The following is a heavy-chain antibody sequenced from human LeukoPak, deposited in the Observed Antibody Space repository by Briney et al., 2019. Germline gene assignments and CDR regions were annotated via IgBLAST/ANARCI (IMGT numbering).Heavy chain of an antibody. CDR3: ARRAGLRSLDN. CDR1: GGSFSGYY. J-gene: IGHJ4*02. CDR2: INHSGVI. Sequence: KTSETLSLTCAVYGGSFSGYYWSWIRQPPGKGLEWIGEINHSGVINDNPSLKSRVTLSVDTSKNQFSLKLTSVTDADTAVYYCARRAGLRSLDNWGQGTLVTVSS. V-gene: IGHV4-34*01. D-gene: IGHD3-16*01.